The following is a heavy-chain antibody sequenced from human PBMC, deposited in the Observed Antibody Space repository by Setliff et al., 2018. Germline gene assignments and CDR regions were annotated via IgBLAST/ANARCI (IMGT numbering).Heavy chain of an antibody. Sequence: PGGSLRLSCAASGFSFSSYAMSWVRQAPGKGLEWVSTIIGSGISTYYADSVQGRVTISRDNHKNTLHLQMNSLRVEDTAIYYCAKWPHDFWSGRVFFDYWGQGILVTVSS. J-gene: IGHJ4*01. D-gene: IGHD3-3*01. V-gene: IGHV3-23*01. CDR2: IIGSGIST. CDR3: AKWPHDFWSGRVFFDY. CDR1: GFSFSSYA.